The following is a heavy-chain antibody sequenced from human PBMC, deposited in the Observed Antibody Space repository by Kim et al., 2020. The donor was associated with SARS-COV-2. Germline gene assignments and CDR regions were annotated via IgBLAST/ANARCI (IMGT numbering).Heavy chain of an antibody. CDR2: INTYTGNP. J-gene: IGHJ5*02. V-gene: IGHV7-4-1*01. CDR3: ARNSPNPSGNFVDA. CDR1: GYKFTSVV. D-gene: IGHD3-3*01. Sequence: ASVKVSCKASGYKFTSVVMNWVRQAPGQGPEWMGWINTYTGNPTYGQGFAGRFIFSFDASVSTAYMQILSLKAEDSAVYYCARNSPNPSGNFVDAWGQGT.